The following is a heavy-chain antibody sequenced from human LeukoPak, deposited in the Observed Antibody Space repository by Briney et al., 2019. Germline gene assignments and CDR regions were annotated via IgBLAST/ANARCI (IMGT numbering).Heavy chain of an antibody. V-gene: IGHV3-30-3*01. J-gene: IGHJ3*02. D-gene: IGHD3-10*02. CDR2: ISYDGSNK. Sequence: GGSLRLSCAASGFTFSSYAIHWVRQAPGKGLEGVAGISYDGSNKYHADSVKGRFTISRENSKNTVYLQMNSLRVEDTAVYYCARPTTMSKDAFDIWGQGTMVTVSS. CDR1: GFTFSSYA. CDR3: ARPTTMSKDAFDI.